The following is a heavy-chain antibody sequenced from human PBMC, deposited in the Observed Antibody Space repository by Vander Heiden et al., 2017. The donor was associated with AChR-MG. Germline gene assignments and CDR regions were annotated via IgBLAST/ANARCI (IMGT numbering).Heavy chain of an antibody. CDR2: ISAYNGNT. CDR3: ARDRHPYYYDSSGYYSTNAFDI. V-gene: IGHV1-18*01. Sequence: QVQLVQSGAEVKKPGASVKVSCKASGYTFTSYGISWVRQAPGQGLEWMGWISAYNGNTNYAKKLQGRVTMTTDTSTSTAYMELRSLRSDDTAVYYCARDRHPYYYDSSGYYSTNAFDIWGQGTMVTVSS. CDR1: GYTFTSYG. D-gene: IGHD3-22*01. J-gene: IGHJ3*02.